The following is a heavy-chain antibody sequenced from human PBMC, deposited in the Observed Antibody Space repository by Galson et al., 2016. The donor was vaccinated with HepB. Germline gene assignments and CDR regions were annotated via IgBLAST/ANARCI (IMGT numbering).Heavy chain of an antibody. Sequence: SVKVSCKASGYTFTSYDISWVRQATGQGLEWMGWMSPNNDNTAYAQMLQGRVTMTGDTSINTAYMELSSLRSEDTAVFYCARGPYYYDFRGYRYYYGLDVWGQGTTVTVPS. CDR3: ARGPYYYDFRGYRYYYGLDV. CDR1: GYTFTSYD. J-gene: IGHJ6*02. V-gene: IGHV1-8*01. CDR2: MSPNNDNT. D-gene: IGHD3-22*01.